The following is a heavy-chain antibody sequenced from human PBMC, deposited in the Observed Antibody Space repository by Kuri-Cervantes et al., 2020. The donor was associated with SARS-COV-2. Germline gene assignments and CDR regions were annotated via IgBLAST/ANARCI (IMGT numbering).Heavy chain of an antibody. D-gene: IGHD1-14*01. CDR2: INPNSGGA. V-gene: IGHV1-2*02. CDR3: ARGPGGAELFDY. CDR1: GYTFTGYY. J-gene: IGHJ4*02. Sequence: ASVKVSCKASGYTFTGYYIHWVRQAPGQGLEWMGWINPNSGGANYAQKFQGRVTMTRDTSISTAYMELSRLRSDDTAVYYCARGPGGAELFDYWGQGTLVTVSS.